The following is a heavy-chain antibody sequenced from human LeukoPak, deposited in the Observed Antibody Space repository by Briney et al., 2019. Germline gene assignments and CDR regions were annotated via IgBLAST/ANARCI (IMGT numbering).Heavy chain of an antibody. D-gene: IGHD3-3*01. CDR3: ARGCLVGDFWSGYCRFDP. Sequence: PRASVKVSCKASGYTFTSYDINWVRQATGQGLEWMGWMNPNSGNTGYAQKFQGRVTITRNTSISTAYMELSSLRSEDTAVYYCARGCLVGDFWSGYCRFDPWGQGTLVTVSS. J-gene: IGHJ5*02. CDR1: GYTFTSYD. CDR2: MNPNSGNT. V-gene: IGHV1-8*03.